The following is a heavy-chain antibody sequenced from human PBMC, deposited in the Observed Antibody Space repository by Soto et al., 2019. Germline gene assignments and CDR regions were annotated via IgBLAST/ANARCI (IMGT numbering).Heavy chain of an antibody. D-gene: IGHD1-26*01. CDR1: GFTFSNAW. Sequence: GGSLRLSCAASGFTFSNAWMSWVRQAPGKGLEWVGRIKSKTDGGTTDYAAPVKGRFTISRDDSKNTLYLQMNSLKTEDTAVYYCTTLSGSYYDGYFDYWGQGTLVTVSS. CDR3: TTLSGSYYDGYFDY. CDR2: IKSKTDGGTT. J-gene: IGHJ4*02. V-gene: IGHV3-15*01.